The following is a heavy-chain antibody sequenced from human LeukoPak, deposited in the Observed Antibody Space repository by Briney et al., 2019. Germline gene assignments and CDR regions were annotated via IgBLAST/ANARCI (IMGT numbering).Heavy chain of an antibody. J-gene: IGHJ4*02. Sequence: SRTLSLTPALSGDTVSSNGASWNWIRHSPSGGLEWLGRKYYRLEQWHSDYAPSVKGRITLNPDTSKNQFSLQLNSRTPEDAAVYYCGRETDFGVVTNWGQGTLVTVSS. CDR3: GRETDFGVVTN. CDR1: GDTVSSNGAS. D-gene: IGHD3-3*01. CDR2: KYYRLEQWHS. V-gene: IGHV6-1*01.